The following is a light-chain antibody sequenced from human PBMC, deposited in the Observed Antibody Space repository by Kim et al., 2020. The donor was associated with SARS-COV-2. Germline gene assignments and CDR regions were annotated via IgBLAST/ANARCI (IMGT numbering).Light chain of an antibody. CDR2: AAS. CDR3: QKYNDAPRT. Sequence: ASRGDRVSLDCRGSQGISKYLAGYQQKPGKAPKLLIDAASALQSGVPSRFSGSGSGTDFTLTTSSLQPEDVATYYCQKYNDAPRTCGQGTKLDIK. CDR1: QGISKY. J-gene: IGKJ1*01. V-gene: IGKV1-27*01.